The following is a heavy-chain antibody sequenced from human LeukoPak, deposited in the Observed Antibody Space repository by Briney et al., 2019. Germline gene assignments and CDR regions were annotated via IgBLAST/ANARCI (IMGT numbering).Heavy chain of an antibody. J-gene: IGHJ3*02. Sequence: GESLKISCRASGYSFSTYWIGWVRQTPGKGLEWMGVIFPADSDTRYSPSFQGQVTISADKSISTAYLQWSSLKASDTAMYYCARLPYGPDDAFDIWGQGTMVTVSS. CDR1: GYSFSTYW. CDR3: ARLPYGPDDAFDI. CDR2: IFPADSDT. V-gene: IGHV5-51*01. D-gene: IGHD4-17*01.